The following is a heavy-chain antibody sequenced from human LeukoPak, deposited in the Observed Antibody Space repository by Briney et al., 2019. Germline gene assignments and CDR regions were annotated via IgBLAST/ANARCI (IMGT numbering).Heavy chain of an antibody. D-gene: IGHD5-24*01. CDR3: ARGRWLQLRRYYYYYMDV. CDR1: GGSFSGYY. J-gene: IGHJ6*03. CDR2: INHSGST. Sequence: PSETLSLTCAVYGGSFSGYYWSWIRQPPGKGLEWIGEINHSGSTNYNPSLKSRVTISVDTSKNQFSLKLSSVTAADTAVYYCARGRWLQLRRYYYYYMDVWGKGTTVTVSS. V-gene: IGHV4-34*01.